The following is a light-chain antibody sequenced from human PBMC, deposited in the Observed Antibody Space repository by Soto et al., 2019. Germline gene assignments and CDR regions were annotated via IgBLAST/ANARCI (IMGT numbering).Light chain of an antibody. J-gene: IGKJ2*03. CDR1: QSLVYRDGNTY. CDR2: KVS. CDR3: MQGTHWPPYS. Sequence: VVLTQSPLSLPVTLGQPASISCRSSQSLVYRDGNTYLNWFQQRPGQSPRRLIYKVSDRDSGVPDSFRGSGSRTDFTLKISRVEAEDVGVYYCMQGTHWPPYSFGQGTKLEIK. V-gene: IGKV2-30*01.